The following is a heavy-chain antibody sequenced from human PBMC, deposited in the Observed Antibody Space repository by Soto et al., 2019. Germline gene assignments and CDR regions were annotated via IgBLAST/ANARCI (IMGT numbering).Heavy chain of an antibody. CDR3: AIRASR. CDR1: GFTFSSSE. CDR2: IHPSGQPI. V-gene: IGHV3-48*03. D-gene: IGHD1-26*01. J-gene: IGHJ3*01. Sequence: EVQLVESGGGLVQPGGSLRLSCAVSGFTFSSSEMYWVRQAPGKGLEWISYIHPSGQPIFYADSVKGRFTISRDNANNSRFLQMNSLRAEDTAVYYCAIRASRGGQGTMVTVSS.